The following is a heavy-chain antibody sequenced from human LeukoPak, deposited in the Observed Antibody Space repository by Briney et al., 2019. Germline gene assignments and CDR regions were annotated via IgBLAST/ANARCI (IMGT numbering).Heavy chain of an antibody. CDR3: AKDIGSYYDY. V-gene: IGHV3-30*02. CDR1: GFTFSDYY. J-gene: IGHJ4*02. D-gene: IGHD3-10*01. Sequence: GGSLRLSCAASGFTFSDYYMSWIRQAPGKGLEWVTFIQYDGSKKYYADSVKGRFTISRDNSKNTLYLEMNSLRAEDTAVYYCAKDIGSYYDYWGQGIPVTVSS. CDR2: IQYDGSKK.